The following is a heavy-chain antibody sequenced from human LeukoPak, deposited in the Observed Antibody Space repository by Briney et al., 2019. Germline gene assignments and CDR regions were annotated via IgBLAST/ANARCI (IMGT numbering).Heavy chain of an antibody. V-gene: IGHV3-30*04. CDR3: ARGVRIAVAGYIDC. CDR1: GFTFSSYV. J-gene: IGHJ4*02. D-gene: IGHD6-19*01. CDR2: ISYDGSNK. Sequence: GGSLRLSCAASGFTFSSYVMHWVRQAPGKGLEWVAAISYDGSNKKYADSVKGRFTISRDNSKNTLYLQMNSLRSDDTAVYYCARGVRIAVAGYIDCWGQGTLVTVSS.